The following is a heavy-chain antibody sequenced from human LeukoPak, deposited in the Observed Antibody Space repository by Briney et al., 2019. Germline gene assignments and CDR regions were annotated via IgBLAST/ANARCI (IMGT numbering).Heavy chain of an antibody. CDR1: GGSIDSNNW. J-gene: IGHJ6*02. CDR2: IYRSGST. CDR3: ARVFGYSSDWQRKPYYYGMDV. V-gene: IGHV4-4*02. Sequence: SGTLSLTCAVSGGSIDSNNWWSWVRQPPGKGLEWIGEIYRSGSTNYNPSLKSRVTTSVDKSKNQFSLRLKSVTVADTAVYYCARVFGYSSDWQRKPYYYGMDVWGQGTTVTTSS. D-gene: IGHD6-19*01.